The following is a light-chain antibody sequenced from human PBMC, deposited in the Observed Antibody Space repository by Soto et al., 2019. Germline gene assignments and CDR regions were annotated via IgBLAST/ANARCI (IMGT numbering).Light chain of an antibody. V-gene: IGKV3D-15*01. CDR1: QSVSSN. J-gene: IGKJ3*01. Sequence: EIVMTQSPATLSVSPGERATLSCRASQSVSSNLAWYQQKPGQAPRLLIYGASTRDTGIPARFSGSGSGTEFTLTLSTLQSEDFAVYYCQHYNNCPPPFTFGPGTKVDIK. CDR3: QHYNNCPPPFT. CDR2: GAS.